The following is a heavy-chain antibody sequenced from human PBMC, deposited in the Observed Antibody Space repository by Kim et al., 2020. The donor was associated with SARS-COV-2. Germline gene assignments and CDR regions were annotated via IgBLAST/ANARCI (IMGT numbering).Heavy chain of an antibody. J-gene: IGHJ4*02. Sequence: SETLSLTCTVSSGSISSNSYYWAWIRQAQGMGLVWIRNIYCGGSTYYNLSLRSRITISVDTTQNQFFLRFASVAAADTAVYYCARPNGNDYVSFLDYWGQGTLVTVSS. CDR2: IYCGGST. V-gene: IGHV4-39*01. CDR1: SGSISSNSYY. CDR3: ARPNGNDYVSFLDY. D-gene: IGHD5-12*01.